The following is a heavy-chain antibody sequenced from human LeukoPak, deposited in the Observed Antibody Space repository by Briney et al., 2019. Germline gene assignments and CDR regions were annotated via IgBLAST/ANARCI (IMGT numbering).Heavy chain of an antibody. CDR2: IYTSGTI. CDR1: GGPICSYY. D-gene: IGHD3-10*01. Sequence: PSETLSLTCTVSGGPICSYYWSWLRQPAGTALEWIGRIYTSGTITYNPSLKSRVTMSVDTSKNQFSLKLSSVTAADTAVYYCARDSGTTGEVKCDPWGQGTLVTVSS. J-gene: IGHJ5*02. V-gene: IGHV4-4*07. CDR3: ARDSGTTGEVKCDP.